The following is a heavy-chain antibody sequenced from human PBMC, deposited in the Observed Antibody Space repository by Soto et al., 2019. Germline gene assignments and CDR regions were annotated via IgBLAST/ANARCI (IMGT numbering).Heavy chain of an antibody. Sequence: QVQLVQSGTEVKEPGASVSLSCKASGYTFTTYYIHWVRQAPGQGLEWMGMINPSGGSKTYAQNFQGRVTMTRDTSTSTVYMDLNSLRSDDTAVYYCARATSAGNGRSVDVRGQGTTVTGSS. CDR3: ARATSAGNGRSVDV. J-gene: IGHJ6*02. D-gene: IGHD6-13*01. CDR2: INPSGGSK. CDR1: GYTFTTYY. V-gene: IGHV1-46*01.